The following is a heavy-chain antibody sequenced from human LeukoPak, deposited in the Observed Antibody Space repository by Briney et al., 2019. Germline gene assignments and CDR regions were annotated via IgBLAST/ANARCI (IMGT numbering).Heavy chain of an antibody. Sequence: PSETLSLTCTVSGGSISSGGYYWSWIRQHPGKGLEWIGYIYYSGSTYYNPSLKSRVTISVDTSKNQFSLKLSSVTAADTAVYYCARSLGDYYYYYGMDVWGQGTTVTVSS. CDR1: GGSISSGGYY. CDR3: ARSLGDYYYYYGMDV. J-gene: IGHJ6*02. CDR2: IYYSGST. V-gene: IGHV4-31*03.